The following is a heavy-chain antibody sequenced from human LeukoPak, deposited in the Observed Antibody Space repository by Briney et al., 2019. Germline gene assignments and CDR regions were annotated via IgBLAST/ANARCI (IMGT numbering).Heavy chain of an antibody. V-gene: IGHV6-1*01. CDR1: GDSVSSNSVT. Sequence: SQTLSLTCAISGDSVSSNSVTWNWIRQSPSRGLEWLGRTYYRSTWYNDYAVSVRGRITVNPDTSKNQFSLHLNSVTPEDTAVYYCARGLLVAATFSPWFDPWGQGTLVTVSS. CDR2: TYYRSTWYN. J-gene: IGHJ5*02. CDR3: ARGLLVAATFSPWFDP. D-gene: IGHD2-15*01.